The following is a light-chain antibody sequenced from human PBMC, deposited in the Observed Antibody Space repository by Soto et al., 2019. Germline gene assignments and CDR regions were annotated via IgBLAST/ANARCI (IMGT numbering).Light chain of an antibody. Sequence: EIVLTQSPATLSLSPGERATLSCRASQSVSSYLAWYQQKPGQAPRLLIYDASNRATGIPARFSGSGSGTDFTLTISSLEPEDFAVYYCQQSYVTPYIFGQGTKLEIK. J-gene: IGKJ2*01. CDR3: QQSYVTPYI. V-gene: IGKV3-11*01. CDR1: QSVSSY. CDR2: DAS.